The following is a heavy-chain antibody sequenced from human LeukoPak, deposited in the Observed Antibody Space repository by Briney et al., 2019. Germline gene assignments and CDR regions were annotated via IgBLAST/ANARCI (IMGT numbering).Heavy chain of an antibody. V-gene: IGHV4-59*08. Sequence: SQTLSLTCTVSGGSISSSYWSWIRQPPGKGLEWIGYIHYSGSTNYNPSLKSRATISVDTSKAHFSLKLSSATAADTAVYYCARHDPGWFDTWGQGTLVTVSS. J-gene: IGHJ5*02. CDR1: GGSISSSY. CDR3: ARHDPGWFDT. CDR2: IHYSGST. D-gene: IGHD7-27*01.